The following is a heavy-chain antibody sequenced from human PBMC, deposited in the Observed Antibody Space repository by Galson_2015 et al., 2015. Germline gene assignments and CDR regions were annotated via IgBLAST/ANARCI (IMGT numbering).Heavy chain of an antibody. J-gene: IGHJ4*02. CDR1: GYSFTTHW. Sequence: QSGAEVKRPGESLMISCKVSGYSFTTHWVGWVRQIPGKGLEWMGLIYPSDSDPRYSPSFQGQVTISADKSISTAYLQWSSLKASDTAMYSCARRPYCSDSICSNVDSWGQGALVTVSS. CDR3: ARRPYCSDSICSNVDS. V-gene: IGHV5-51*01. CDR2: IYPSDSDP. D-gene: IGHD2-15*01.